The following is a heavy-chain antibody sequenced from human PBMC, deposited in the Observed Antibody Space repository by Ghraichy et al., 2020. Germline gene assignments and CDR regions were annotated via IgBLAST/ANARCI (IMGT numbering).Heavy chain of an antibody. V-gene: IGHV3-7*03. CDR1: GFTFSSYW. J-gene: IGHJ4*02. CDR2: IKQDGSEK. Sequence: GGSLRLSCAASGFTFSSYWMSWVRQAPGKGLEWVANIKQDGSEKYYVDSVKGRFTISRDNAKNSLYLQMNSLRAEDTAVYYCARAYLLGATSPDEVRFDYWGQGTLVTVSS. CDR3: ARAYLLGATSPDEVRFDY. D-gene: IGHD1-26*01.